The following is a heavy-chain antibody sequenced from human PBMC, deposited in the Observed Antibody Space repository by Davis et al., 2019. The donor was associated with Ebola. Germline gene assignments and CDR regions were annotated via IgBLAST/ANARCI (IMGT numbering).Heavy chain of an antibody. CDR3: ATSSSWYSTGMDV. CDR1: GGSISSVDYY. V-gene: IGHV4-61*08. CDR2: IYYSGST. Sequence: MPSETLSLTCTVSGGSISSVDYYWSWIRQPPGKGLEWIGYIYYSGSTNYNPSLKSRVTISVDTSKNQFSLKLSSVTAADTAVYYCATSSSWYSTGMDVWGQGTTVTVSS. J-gene: IGHJ6*02. D-gene: IGHD6-13*01.